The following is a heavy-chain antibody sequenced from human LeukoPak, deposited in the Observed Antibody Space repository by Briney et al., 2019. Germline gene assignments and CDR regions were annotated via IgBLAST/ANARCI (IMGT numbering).Heavy chain of an antibody. CDR3: ARESTGGSLDY. D-gene: IGHD2-8*02. J-gene: IGHJ4*02. CDR2: ISAYNGDT. CDR1: GYTFNTYG. V-gene: IGHV1-18*01. Sequence: ASVKVSCKASGYTFNTYGIIWVRQAPGQGLEWMGWISAYNGDTTYAQKLQGRVTLTTDASTSTAYMELRSLRSDDTAVYYCARESTGGSLDYWGRGTLVTVSS.